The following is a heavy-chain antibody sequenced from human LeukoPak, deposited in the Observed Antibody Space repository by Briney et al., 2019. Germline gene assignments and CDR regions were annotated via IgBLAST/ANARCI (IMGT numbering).Heavy chain of an antibody. Sequence: GGSLRLSCAASGFTFSSYAMHWVRQAPGKGLECVSAINSNGGSTYYANSVRGRFTIFRDNSKDTLYLQMGSLRAEDMAVYYCARLLERSFDIWGQGTMVTVSS. D-gene: IGHD3-10*01. CDR2: INSNGGST. V-gene: IGHV3-64*01. CDR1: GFTFSSYA. CDR3: ARLLERSFDI. J-gene: IGHJ3*02.